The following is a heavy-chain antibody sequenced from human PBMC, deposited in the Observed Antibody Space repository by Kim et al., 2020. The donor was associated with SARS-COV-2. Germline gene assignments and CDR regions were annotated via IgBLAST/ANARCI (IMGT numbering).Heavy chain of an antibody. V-gene: IGHV3-23*01. CDR3: AKDVAGYYYYAMDV. D-gene: IGHD6-19*01. J-gene: IGHJ6*02. Sequence: DSVKGRFTISRDNSKNTLYLQVNSLRAEDTAVYYCAKDVAGYYYYAMDVWGQGTTVTVSS.